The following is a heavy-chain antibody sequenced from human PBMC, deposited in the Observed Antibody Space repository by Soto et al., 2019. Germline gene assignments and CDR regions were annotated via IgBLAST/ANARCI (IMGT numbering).Heavy chain of an antibody. CDR2: IIPILGIA. Sequence: QVQLVQSGAEVKKPGSSVKVSCKASGGTFSSYTISWVRQAPGQGLEWMGRIIPILGIANYAQKFQGRVTITADKSTSTAYMELSSLRSEDTAVYYCARGPEEYLLPRIGYGMDVWGQGTTVTVPS. CDR1: GGTFSSYT. V-gene: IGHV1-69*02. J-gene: IGHJ6*02. CDR3: ARGPEEYLLPRIGYGMDV. D-gene: IGHD2-2*01.